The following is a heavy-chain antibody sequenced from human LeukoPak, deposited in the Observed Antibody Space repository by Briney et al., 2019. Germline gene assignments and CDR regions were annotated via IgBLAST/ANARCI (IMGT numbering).Heavy chain of an antibody. V-gene: IGHV3-30*04. CDR1: GFTFSSYA. J-gene: IGHJ3*02. D-gene: IGHD5-18*01. Sequence: GGSLRLSCAASGFTFSSYAMHWVRQAPGKGLEGVAAISHDGGNKYSADSVKGRFTISRDNSKTTLYLQMNSLRADDTAVYYCAGLDAAMPDAFDIWGQGTTVTVSS. CDR2: ISHDGGNK. CDR3: AGLDAAMPDAFDI.